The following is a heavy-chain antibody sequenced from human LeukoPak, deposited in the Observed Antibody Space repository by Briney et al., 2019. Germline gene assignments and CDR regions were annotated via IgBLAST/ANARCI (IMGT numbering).Heavy chain of an antibody. CDR2: ISSSGSTI. J-gene: IGHJ5*02. CDR1: GFTFSSYA. D-gene: IGHD3-22*01. V-gene: IGHV3-48*04. Sequence: GGSLRLSCAASGFTFSSYAMSWVLQAPGKGLEWVSYISSSGSTIYYADSVKGRFSISRDNAKNSLYLQMNSLRAEDTAVYYCARDRNYYDSSGYLGELRFDPWGQGTLVTVSS. CDR3: ARDRNYYDSSGYLGELRFDP.